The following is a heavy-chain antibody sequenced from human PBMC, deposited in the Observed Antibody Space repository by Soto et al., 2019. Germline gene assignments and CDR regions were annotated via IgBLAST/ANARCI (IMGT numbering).Heavy chain of an antibody. V-gene: IGHV1-69*13. Sequence: ASVKVSCKASGGTFSSYAVNWGRQAPGQGLEWMGGFIPLFDATNYARKFQGRVTITADESTSTAYMELSSLRSEDTAVYYCAREKSKDFWSGYEGPWMDVWGQGPTVTGSS. CDR2: FIPLFDAT. CDR3: AREKSKDFWSGYEGPWMDV. J-gene: IGHJ6*02. D-gene: IGHD3-3*01. CDR1: GGTFSSYA.